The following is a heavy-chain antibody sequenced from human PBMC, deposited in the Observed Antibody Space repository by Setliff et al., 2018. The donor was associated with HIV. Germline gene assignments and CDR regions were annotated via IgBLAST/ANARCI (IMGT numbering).Heavy chain of an antibody. Sequence: ASVKVSCKASGYTFTSYYMHWVRQAPGQGLEWMGMVYPSDGSTGYAQKFQGRVTMTRNTSISTAYMELSSLRSEDTAVYYCARGVIDSSGYSRYNWFDPWGQGTLVTVSS. CDR1: GYTFTSYY. D-gene: IGHD3-22*01. CDR3: ARGVIDSSGYSRYNWFDP. J-gene: IGHJ5*02. CDR2: VYPSDGST. V-gene: IGHV1-46*01.